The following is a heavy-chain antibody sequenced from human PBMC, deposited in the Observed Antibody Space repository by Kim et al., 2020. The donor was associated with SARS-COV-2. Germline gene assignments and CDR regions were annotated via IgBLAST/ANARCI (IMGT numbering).Heavy chain of an antibody. CDR2: IYYSGST. Sequence: SETLSLTCTVSGGSISSSSYYWGWIRQPPGKGLEWIGSIYYSGSTHYNPSLKSRVTISVDTSKNQFSLKLSSVTAADTAVYYCARVINREYYYDSSGLPGHYFDYWGQGTLVTVSS. D-gene: IGHD3-22*01. CDR3: ARVINREYYYDSSGLPGHYFDY. V-gene: IGHV4-39*07. J-gene: IGHJ4*02. CDR1: GGSISSSSYY.